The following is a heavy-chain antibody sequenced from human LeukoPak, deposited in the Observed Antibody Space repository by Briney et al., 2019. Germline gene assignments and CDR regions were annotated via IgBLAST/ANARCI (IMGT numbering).Heavy chain of an antibody. D-gene: IGHD2-2*01. J-gene: IGHJ4*02. CDR3: ARSYCSSTSCYADY. CDR2: IWYDGSNK. V-gene: IGHV3-33*01. Sequence: GGSLRLSCAASGFTLSIYGMHWVRQVPGKGLEWVAVIWYDGSNKYYADSVKGRFTISRDNSKNTLYLQMNSLRAEDTAVYYCARSYCSSTSCYADYWGQGTLVTVSS. CDR1: GFTLSIYG.